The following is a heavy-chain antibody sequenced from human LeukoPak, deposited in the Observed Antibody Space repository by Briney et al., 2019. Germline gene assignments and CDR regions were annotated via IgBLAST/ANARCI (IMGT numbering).Heavy chain of an antibody. Sequence: SSETLSLTCTVSGGSISSSSYYWTWIRQSAGKGLERIGRIYTSGSTYYNPSLKSRVTISVDTSKNQFSLKLSSVTAADTAVYYCARGSGLRFFLLKWGQGTLVTVSS. CDR2: IYTSGST. V-gene: IGHV4-61*02. J-gene: IGHJ4*02. D-gene: IGHD3-10*01. CDR1: GGSISSSSYY. CDR3: ARGSGLRFFLLK.